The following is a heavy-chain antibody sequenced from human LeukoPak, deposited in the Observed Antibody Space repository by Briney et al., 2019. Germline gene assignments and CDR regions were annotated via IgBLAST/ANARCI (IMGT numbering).Heavy chain of an antibody. CDR2: IYYSGST. CDR1: GGSISSYY. CDR3: ARVSDYYYGMDV. J-gene: IGHJ6*02. Sequence: SETLSLTCTVSGGSISSYYWSWIRQPPGKGLEWIGYIYYSGSTNFNPSLKSRVTISVDTSKNQFSLKLSSVTAADTAVYYCARVSDYYYGMDVWGQGTTVTVSS. V-gene: IGHV4-59*01.